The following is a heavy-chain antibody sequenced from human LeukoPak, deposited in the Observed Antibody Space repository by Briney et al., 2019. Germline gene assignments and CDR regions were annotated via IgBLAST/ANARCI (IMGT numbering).Heavy chain of an antibody. CDR2: INHSGST. V-gene: IGHV4-39*07. D-gene: IGHD1-26*01. CDR3: ARVSGSYCDY. Sequence: SETLSLTCTLSGGSVSSSAYYWGWIRQPPGKGLEWIGEINHSGSTNYNPSLKSRVTISVDTSKNQFSLKLSSVTAADTAVYYCARVSGSYCDYWGQGTLVTVSS. J-gene: IGHJ4*02. CDR1: GGSVSSSAYY.